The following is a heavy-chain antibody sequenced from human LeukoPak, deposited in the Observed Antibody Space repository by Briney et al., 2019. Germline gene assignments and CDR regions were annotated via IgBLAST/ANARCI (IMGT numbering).Heavy chain of an antibody. D-gene: IGHD6-19*01. CDR1: GFTFSSYG. V-gene: IGHV3-23*01. CDR3: AKFSIPFIAVENYFDY. CDR2: ISGSGGST. J-gene: IGHJ4*02. Sequence: PGGSLRLSCAASGFTFSSYGMSWVRQAPGKGLEWVSAISGSGGSTYYADSVKGRFTISRDNSKNTLYLQMNSLRAEDTAVYYCAKFSIPFIAVENYFDYWGQGTLVTVSS.